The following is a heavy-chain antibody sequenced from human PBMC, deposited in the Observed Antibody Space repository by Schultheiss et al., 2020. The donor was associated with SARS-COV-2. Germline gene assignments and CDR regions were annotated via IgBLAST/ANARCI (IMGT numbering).Heavy chain of an antibody. J-gene: IGHJ2*01. Sequence: SETLSLTCTVSGGSISSYYWGWIRQPPGKGLEWIGSIYYSGSTYYNPSLKSRVTISVDTSKNQFSLKVTSLTAADTAMYYCARRGFAWFFDLWGRGTLVTVSS. CDR1: GGSISSYY. CDR3: ARRGFAWFFDL. V-gene: IGHV4-39*01. CDR2: IYYSGST.